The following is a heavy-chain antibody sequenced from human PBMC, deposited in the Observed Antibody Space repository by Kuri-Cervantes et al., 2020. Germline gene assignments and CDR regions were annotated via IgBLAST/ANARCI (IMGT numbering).Heavy chain of an antibody. V-gene: IGHV3-73*01. CDR3: AREGETYDSSGYGDY. D-gene: IGHD3-22*01. CDR2: IRSKGNNYAT. CDR1: GFIFSGSA. Sequence: GESLKISCAASGFIFSGSAIHWLRQASGKGLEWVGRIRSKGNNYATGYGASVKGRFTISRDDSQNTAYLQLNSLRAEDTAVYYCAREGETYDSSGYGDYWGQGTLVTVSS. J-gene: IGHJ4*02.